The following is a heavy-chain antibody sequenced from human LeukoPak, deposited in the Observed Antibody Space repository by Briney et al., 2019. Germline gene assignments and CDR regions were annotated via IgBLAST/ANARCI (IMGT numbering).Heavy chain of an antibody. CDR3: ARGGDFWSGYHFDY. D-gene: IGHD3-3*01. V-gene: IGHV4-30-4*01. Sequence: SETLSLTCTFSGGSISSGDYYWSWIRQPPGKGLEWIGYIYYSGITYYNPSLKGRVTISVDTSKNQFSLKMSSVSAPDTAVYYSARGGDFWSGYHFDYWGHGTLVTVSS. CDR2: IYYSGIT. J-gene: IGHJ4*01. CDR1: GGSISSGDYY.